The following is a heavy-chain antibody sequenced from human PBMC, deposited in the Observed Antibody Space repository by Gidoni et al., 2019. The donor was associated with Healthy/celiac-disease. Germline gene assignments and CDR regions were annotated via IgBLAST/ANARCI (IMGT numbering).Heavy chain of an antibody. CDR1: GGSISSYY. CDR3: ARGIDYYDSSGYHYYFDY. J-gene: IGHJ4*02. D-gene: IGHD3-22*01. CDR2: IYSSGST. Sequence: QVQLQESGPGLVKPSETLSLTCTVSGGSISSYYWSWIRQPPGKGLEWIGYIYSSGSTNYNPSLKSRVTISVDTSKNQFSLKLSSVTAADTAVYYCARGIDYYDSSGYHYYFDYWGQGTLVTVSS. V-gene: IGHV4-59*01.